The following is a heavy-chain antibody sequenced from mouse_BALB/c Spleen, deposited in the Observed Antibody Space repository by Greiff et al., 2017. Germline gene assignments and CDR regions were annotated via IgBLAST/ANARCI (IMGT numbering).Heavy chain of an antibody. Sequence: QVQLQQPGAELVKPGASVKLSCKASGYTFTSYWMHWVKQRPGKGLEWIGVINPGSGGTNYNEKFKGKATLTADKSSSTAYMQLSSLTSDVSAVYFCARYEAWFADWGQGTLVTVSA. CDR2: INPGSGGT. CDR1: GYTFTSYW. J-gene: IGHJ3*01. CDR3: ARYEAWFAD. V-gene: IGHV1-53*01. D-gene: IGHD2-3*01.